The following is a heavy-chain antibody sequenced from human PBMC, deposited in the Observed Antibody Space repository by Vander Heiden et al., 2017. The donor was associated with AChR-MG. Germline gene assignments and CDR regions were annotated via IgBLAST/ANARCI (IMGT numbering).Heavy chain of an antibody. CDR2: IKSKADGGTT. V-gene: IGHV3-15*01. J-gene: IGHJ4*02. Sequence: EVQLVASGGGLVKPGGSLRCPGAPAGSTFRNLWMGWVRQAPGKGLEWVGRIKSKADGGTTDYAAPVKGRFTISRDDSKNTLYRQMNSLKTEDTAVYYCTTMGNVDRVATEASGDYWGQGTLVTVSS. CDR1: GSTFRNLW. D-gene: IGHD5-12*01. CDR3: TTMGNVDRVATEASGDY.